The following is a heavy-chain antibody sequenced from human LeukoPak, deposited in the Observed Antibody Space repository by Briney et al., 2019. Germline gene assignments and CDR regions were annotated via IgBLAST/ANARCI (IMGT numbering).Heavy chain of an antibody. CDR2: MNPNSGNT. D-gene: IGHD3-22*01. Sequence: WASVKVSCKASGYTFTGYYMHWVRQATGQGLEWMGWMNPNSGNTGYAQKFQGRVTMTRNTSISTAYMELSSLRSEDTAVYYCARSMYYYDSSGYYYEYNYGMDVWGQGTTVTVSS. CDR3: ARSMYYYDSSGYYYEYNYGMDV. CDR1: GYTFTGYY. V-gene: IGHV1-8*02. J-gene: IGHJ6*02.